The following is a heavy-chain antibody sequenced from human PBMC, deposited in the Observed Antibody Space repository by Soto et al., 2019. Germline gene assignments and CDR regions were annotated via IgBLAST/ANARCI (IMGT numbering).Heavy chain of an antibody. V-gene: IGHV5-10-1*01. CDR1: GYSFAGYW. CDR2: IDPSDSQT. CDR3: ARHRRGDHVDTARAPPYYYYYGMDV. Sequence: PGESLKISCKGSGYSFAGYWITWVRQKPGKGLEWMGRIDPSDSQTYYSPSFRGHVTISVTKSITTVFLQWSSLRASDTAMYYCARHRRGDHVDTARAPPYYYYYGMDVWGQGTTVTVSS. J-gene: IGHJ6*02. D-gene: IGHD5-18*01.